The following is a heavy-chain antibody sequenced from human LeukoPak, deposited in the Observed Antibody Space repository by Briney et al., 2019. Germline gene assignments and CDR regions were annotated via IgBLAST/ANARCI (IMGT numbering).Heavy chain of an antibody. D-gene: IGHD3-22*01. CDR2: ISAYNGNT. V-gene: IGHV1-18*01. CDR3: ARRYYDHWFDP. Sequence: GASVKVSCKASGYTFTSYGISWVRQAPGQGLEWMGWISAYNGNTNYAQKFQGRVTITADESTSTAYMELSSLRSEDTAVYYCARRYYDHWFDPWGQGTLVTVSS. CDR1: GYTFTSYG. J-gene: IGHJ5*02.